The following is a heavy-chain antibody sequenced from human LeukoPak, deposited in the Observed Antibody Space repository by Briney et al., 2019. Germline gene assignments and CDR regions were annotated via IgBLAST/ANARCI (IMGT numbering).Heavy chain of an antibody. CDR3: ARDLVVVARFNWFDP. CDR2: ISAYNGNT. Sequence: ASVTVSCKASGYTFTSYGISWVRQAPGQGLEWMGWISAYNGNTNYAQKLQGRVTMTTDTSTSTAYMELRSLRSDDTAVYYCARDLVVVARFNWFDPWGQGTLVTVSS. J-gene: IGHJ5*02. CDR1: GYTFTSYG. V-gene: IGHV1-18*01. D-gene: IGHD2-15*01.